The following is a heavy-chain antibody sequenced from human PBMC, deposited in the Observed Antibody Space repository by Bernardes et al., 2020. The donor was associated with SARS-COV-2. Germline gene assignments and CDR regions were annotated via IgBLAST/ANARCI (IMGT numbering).Heavy chain of an antibody. V-gene: IGHV4-59*01. CDR3: ARGGGGRDACSACS. D-gene: IGHD2-8*01. Sequence: SETLSLTCTVSGGSIADYHWTWIRQAPGKGLEWIGYIYHSGSTSFYYSGTTSDNPSLKSRVTISVDASKNEVSLKLKSVTTADTAVYYCARGGGGRDACSACSWGQGTLVTVSS. J-gene: IGHJ4*02. CDR2: IYHSGSTSFYYSGTT. CDR1: GGSIADYH.